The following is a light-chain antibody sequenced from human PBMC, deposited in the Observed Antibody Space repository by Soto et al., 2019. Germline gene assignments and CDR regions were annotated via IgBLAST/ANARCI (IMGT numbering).Light chain of an antibody. CDR2: EVR. V-gene: IGLV2-14*01. Sequence: QSTLTQPASVSGSPGQSITISCTGTTSDVGGYDYVSWYQQHPGKAPKLMIYEVRDRPSGVSDRFSGSKSGNTASLSISGLQAGDEADYYCTSYSSSSTPWVFGGGTKLTVL. CDR1: TSDVGGYDY. CDR3: TSYSSSSTPWV. J-gene: IGLJ3*02.